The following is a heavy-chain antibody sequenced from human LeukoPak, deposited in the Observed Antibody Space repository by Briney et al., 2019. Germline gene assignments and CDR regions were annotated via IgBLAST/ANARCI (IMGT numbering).Heavy chain of an antibody. D-gene: IGHD6-19*01. CDR1: GDSISRYY. V-gene: IGHV4-59*08. CDR3: ARSNGWYFDY. J-gene: IGHJ4*02. CDR2: IYYSGST. Sequence: KSSETLSLTCTISGDSISRYYWNWIRQPPGNGLEWIGSIYYSGSTNYNPSLKSRVTISVDTSKNQFSLKLSSVTATATAVYYCARSNGWYFDYWGQGTLVTVSS.